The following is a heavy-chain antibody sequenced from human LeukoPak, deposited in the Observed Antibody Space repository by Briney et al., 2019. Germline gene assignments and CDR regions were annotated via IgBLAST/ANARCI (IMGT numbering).Heavy chain of an antibody. CDR2: INPNSGGT. D-gene: IGHD6-13*01. V-gene: IGHV1-2*02. CDR3: ARGIHSSRSDY. J-gene: IGHJ4*02. CDR1: GYTFTGYY. Sequence: ASVKVSCKASGYTFTGYYMHWVRQAPGQGLEWMGWINPNSGGTNYAQKFQGRVTMTTDTSTSTAYVELRSLRSDDTAVYYCARGIHSSRSDYGGQGTLVTVSS.